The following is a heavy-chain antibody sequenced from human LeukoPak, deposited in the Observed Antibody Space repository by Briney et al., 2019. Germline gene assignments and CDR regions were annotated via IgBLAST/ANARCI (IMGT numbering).Heavy chain of an antibody. V-gene: IGHV4-4*07. J-gene: IGHJ6*03. CDR3: AREGRITTVRGGFFYYMDV. CDR1: GGSLSSYY. CDR2: IYARCST. D-gene: IGHD3-10*01. Sequence: SETLSLTCTVSGGSLSSYYWNWIRQPAAQGLQWIGRIYARCSTTNYNHSLKSPATMSLATSKNQLYLKVSSVTAADTAVYYCAREGRITTVRGGFFYYMDVWGKGTTVTVSS.